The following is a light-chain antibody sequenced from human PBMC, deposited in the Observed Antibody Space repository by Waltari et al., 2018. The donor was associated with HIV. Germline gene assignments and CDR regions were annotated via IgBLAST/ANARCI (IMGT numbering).Light chain of an antibody. CDR3: AAWDDSLNGWV. CDR1: SSNTGSTI. Sequence: QSVLTQPPSASGTPGQRVTIPCSGSSSNTGSTIVNWYQQLPGTAPKLLIYSNNQRPSGVPDRFSGSKSGTSASLAISGLQSEDEADYYCAAWDDSLNGWVFGGGTKLTVL. CDR2: SNN. V-gene: IGLV1-44*01. J-gene: IGLJ3*02.